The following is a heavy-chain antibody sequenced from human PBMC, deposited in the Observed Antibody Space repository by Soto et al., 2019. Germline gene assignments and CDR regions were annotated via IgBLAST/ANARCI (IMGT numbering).Heavy chain of an antibody. CDR1: GGTISSWY. D-gene: IGHD1-26*01. Sequence: QVQLQESGPGLVKPSETLSLTCTVSGGTISSWYWSWIRQPPGKGLEWIGNIYYSGSTNCNPSLKSRATISVDTSKNQFSLKLSSVTAADTAVYYCARRYGSAIDYWGQGTLVTVSS. J-gene: IGHJ4*02. CDR2: IYYSGST. V-gene: IGHV4-59*08. CDR3: ARRYGSAIDY.